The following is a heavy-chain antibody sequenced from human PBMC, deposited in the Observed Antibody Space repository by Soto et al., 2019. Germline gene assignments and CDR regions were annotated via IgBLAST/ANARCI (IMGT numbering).Heavy chain of an antibody. J-gene: IGHJ4*02. D-gene: IGHD3-10*01. V-gene: IGHV3-23*01. CDR1: GLSFSSSA. CDR2: ISGSGGSK. Sequence: GVLRLSWAASGLSFSSSAISLVRQAPGKGLEWVSAISGSGGSKYYADSVKGRFTISRDNSKNTLYLQMNSLRAEDTAVYYCAKSTGYYYGSGDDYWGQGTLVTVSS. CDR3: AKSTGYYYGSGDDY.